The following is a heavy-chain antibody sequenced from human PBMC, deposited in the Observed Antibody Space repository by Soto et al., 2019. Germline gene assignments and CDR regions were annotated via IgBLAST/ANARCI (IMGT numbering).Heavy chain of an antibody. J-gene: IGHJ2*01. D-gene: IGHD6-19*01. CDR3: ASDPSGYSSGWYFDL. CDR2: ISSSSSYI. Sequence: EVQLVESGGGLVKPGGSLRLSCAASGFTFSSYSMNWVRQAPGKGLEWVSSISSSSSYIYYADSVKGRFTISRDNAKNSLYLQMNSLRAEDTAVYYCASDPSGYSSGWYFDLWGRGTLVTVSS. CDR1: GFTFSSYS. V-gene: IGHV3-21*01.